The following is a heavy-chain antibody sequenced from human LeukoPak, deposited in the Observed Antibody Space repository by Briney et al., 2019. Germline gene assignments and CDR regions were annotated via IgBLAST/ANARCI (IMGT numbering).Heavy chain of an antibody. CDR1: GYSFTSYR. D-gene: IGHD3-22*01. V-gene: IGHV5-51*01. CDR2: IYPGDSDT. CDR3: ARPTYYYDSSGYYLGY. Sequence: GESLKISCKGSGYSFTSYRIGWVRQMPGKGLEWMGIIYPGDSDTRYSPSFQGQVTISADKSISTAYLQWSSLKASDTAMYYCARPTYYYDSSGYYLGYWGQGTLVTVSS. J-gene: IGHJ4*02.